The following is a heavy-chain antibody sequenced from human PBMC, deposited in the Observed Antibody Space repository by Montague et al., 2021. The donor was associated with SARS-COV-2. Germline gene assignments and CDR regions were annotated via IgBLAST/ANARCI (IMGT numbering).Heavy chain of an antibody. CDR3: AHRRGLLLSDAFDI. V-gene: IGHV2-5*02. J-gene: IGHJ3*02. D-gene: IGHD1-26*01. CDR1: GFSLSTSGVG. Sequence: PARGKHKQTLTLTCTFSGFSLSTSGVGVGWIRQPPGKALEWLALIYWDDDKRYSPSLKSRLTITKDTSKNQVVLTMTNMDPVDTATYYCAHRRGLLLSDAFDIWGQGTMVTVSS. CDR2: IYWDDDK.